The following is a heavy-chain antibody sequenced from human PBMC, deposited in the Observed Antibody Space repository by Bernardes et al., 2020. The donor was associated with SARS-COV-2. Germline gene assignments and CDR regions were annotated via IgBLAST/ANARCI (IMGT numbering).Heavy chain of an antibody. D-gene: IGHD2-15*01. CDR2: MSGMVGST. CDR3: AKCVVGYYAVDV. J-gene: IGHJ6*02. Sequence: GSLSLACPASGFTFNMYAMTCVRQAPGKGLEWVSGMSGMVGSTYYADSMKGRFTISRDNSKNTLFLKMNSLTAEDTAVYYCAKCVVGYYAVDVWGQGTTVTVYS. CDR1: GFTFNMYA. V-gene: IGHV3-23*01.